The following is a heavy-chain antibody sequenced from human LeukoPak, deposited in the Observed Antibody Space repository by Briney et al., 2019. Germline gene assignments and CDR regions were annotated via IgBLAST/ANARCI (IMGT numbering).Heavy chain of an antibody. CDR1: GFTFDDYA. D-gene: IGHD4-17*01. J-gene: IGHJ4*02. CDR3: ARDDTVTTRVGFID. V-gene: IGHV3-9*01. Sequence: GGSLRLSCAASGFTFDDYAMHWVRQAPGKGLEWVSGISWNSGNIGYADSVKGRFTISRDNAKNSLYLQMNSLRAEDTAVYYCARDDTVTTRVGFIDWGQGTLVTVSS. CDR2: ISWNSGNI.